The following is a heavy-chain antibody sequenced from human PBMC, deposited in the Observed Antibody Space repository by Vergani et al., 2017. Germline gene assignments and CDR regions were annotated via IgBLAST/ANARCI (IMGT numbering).Heavy chain of an antibody. CDR2: IYHSGST. CDR3: ARSKGSSWYRSMTGAFDI. V-gene: IGHV4-38-2*01. CDR1: GYSISSGYY. Sequence: QVQLQESGPGLVKPSETLSLTCAVSGYSISSGYYWGWIRQPPGKGLEWIGSIYHSGSTYYNPSLKSRVTISVDTSKNQFSLKLSSVTAADTAVYYCARSKGSSWYRSMTGAFDIWGQGTMVTDSS. J-gene: IGHJ3*02. D-gene: IGHD6-13*01.